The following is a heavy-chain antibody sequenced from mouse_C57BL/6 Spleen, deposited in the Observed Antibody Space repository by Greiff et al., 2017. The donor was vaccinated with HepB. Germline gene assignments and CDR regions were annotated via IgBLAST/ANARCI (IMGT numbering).Heavy chain of an antibody. D-gene: IGHD4-1*01. CDR2: IYPGSGST. CDR1: GYTFTSYW. CDR3: SKGELGRGWYYFDY. J-gene: IGHJ2*01. V-gene: IGHV1-55*01. Sequence: QVQLQQPGAELVKPGASVKMSCKASGYTFTSYWITWVKQRPGQGLEWIGDIYPGSGSTNYNEKFKSKATLTVVTSSSTAYMQLSSLTSEDSAVYYCSKGELGRGWYYFDYWGQGTTLTVSS.